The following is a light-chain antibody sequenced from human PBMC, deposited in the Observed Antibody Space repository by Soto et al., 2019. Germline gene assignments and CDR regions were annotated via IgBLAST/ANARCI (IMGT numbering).Light chain of an antibody. J-gene: IGLJ1*01. V-gene: IGLV2-23*01. CDR1: NSDLPNYNS. CDR3: CSSGGSPTYV. Sequence: QSVLTQPASVSGFPGQSITISCTGTNSDLPNYNSVSWYQQHPDKAPKLILFEAINRPSGVSNRFSGSKSGNTASLTISGLKVEDEADYYCCSSGGSPTYVFGTGTKLTVL. CDR2: EAI.